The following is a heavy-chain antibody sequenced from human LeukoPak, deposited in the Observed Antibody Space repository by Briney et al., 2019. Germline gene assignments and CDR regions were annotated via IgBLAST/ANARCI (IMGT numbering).Heavy chain of an antibody. CDR2: IYYSGST. J-gene: IGHJ4*02. CDR1: GGPINSYY. Sequence: SETLSLTCTVSGGPINSYYWSWIRQPPGKGLEWIGYIYYSGSTDYNPSLKSRVTISVDTSKNQFSLKLSSVTAADTAVYYCARVSIAAAVDYWGQGTLVTVSS. CDR3: ARVSIAAAVDY. D-gene: IGHD6-13*01. V-gene: IGHV4-59*01.